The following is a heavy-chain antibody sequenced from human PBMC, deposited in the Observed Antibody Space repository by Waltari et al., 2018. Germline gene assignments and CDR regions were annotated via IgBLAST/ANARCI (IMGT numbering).Heavy chain of an antibody. V-gene: IGHV1-2*06. CDR2: INPNSGGT. D-gene: IGHD3-10*01. J-gene: IGHJ3*02. CDR1: GYTFTGYY. Sequence: QVQLVQSGAEVKKPGASVKVSCKASGYTFTGYYMHWVRQAPGQGLEWMGRINPNSGGTNDAQKFQGRVTMTRDTSISTAYMEVGRLRSDDTAVYYCASRIASGYAFDIWGQGTMVTVSS. CDR3: ASRIASGYAFDI.